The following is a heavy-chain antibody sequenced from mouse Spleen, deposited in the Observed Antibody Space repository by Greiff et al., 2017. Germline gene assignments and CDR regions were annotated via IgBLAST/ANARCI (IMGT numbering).Heavy chain of an antibody. CDR1: GYTFTDYY. CDR2: INPYNGGT. CDR3: ARDEGLGDYYAMDY. Sequence: VQLKESGPVLVKPGASVKMSCKVSGYTFTDYYMNWVKQSHGKSLEWIGVINPYNGGTSYNQKFKGKATLTVDKSSSTAYMELNSLTSEDSAVYYCARDEGLGDYYAMDYWGQGTSVTVSS. V-gene: IGHV1-19*01. D-gene: IGHD2-4*01. J-gene: IGHJ4*01.